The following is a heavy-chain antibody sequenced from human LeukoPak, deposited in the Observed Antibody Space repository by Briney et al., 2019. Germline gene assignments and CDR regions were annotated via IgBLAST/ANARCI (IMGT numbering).Heavy chain of an antibody. Sequence: GESLKISCAASGFTFSSYSMNWVRQAPGKGLEWVSSISSSSSYIYYADSVKGRFTISRDNAKNSLYLQMNSLRAEDTAVYYCARDSLPTWEFWGQGTLVTVSS. D-gene: IGHD1-26*01. CDR3: ARDSLPTWEF. CDR2: ISSSSSYI. CDR1: GFTFSSYS. J-gene: IGHJ4*02. V-gene: IGHV3-21*01.